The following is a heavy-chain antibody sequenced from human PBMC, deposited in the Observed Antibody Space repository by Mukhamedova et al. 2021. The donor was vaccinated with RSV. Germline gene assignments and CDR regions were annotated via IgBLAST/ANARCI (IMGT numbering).Heavy chain of an antibody. CDR2: SSYI. CDR3: ARDQDDFWSGYFSY. J-gene: IGHJ4*02. Sequence: SSYIYHADSVKGRFTISRDNAKNSLYLQMNSLRAEDTAVYYCARDQDDFWSGYFSYCGQGTLVTVSS. V-gene: IGHV3-21*01. D-gene: IGHD3-3*01.